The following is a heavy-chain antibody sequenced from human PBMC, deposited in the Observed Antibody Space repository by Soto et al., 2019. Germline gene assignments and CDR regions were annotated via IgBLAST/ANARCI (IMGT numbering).Heavy chain of an antibody. CDR1: GASIRSGGYY. V-gene: IGHV4-30-4*08. CDR3: SRLALSSIK. J-gene: IGHJ4*02. CDR2: IYYTGST. D-gene: IGHD3-3*02. Sequence: TLSLTCSVSGASIRSGGYYWSWLRQSPGKGLEWIGHIYYTGSTFYSPSLKSRLTISLDTSKNQFSLDLRSVTAADTAMYYRSRLALSSIKWGPGTLAAVST.